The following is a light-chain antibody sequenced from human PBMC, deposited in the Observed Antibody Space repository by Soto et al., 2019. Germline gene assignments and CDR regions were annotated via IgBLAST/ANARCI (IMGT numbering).Light chain of an antibody. V-gene: IGKV1D-16*01. J-gene: IGKJ5*01. CDR1: QDIRTY. Sequence: DIQMTQSPSSLSASVGDRVTITCRASQDIRTYLAWHQQKAENAPKSLIYSVSNLQSGVPSRFSGSGSGTDFTLTISSLQPEDFATYYCQQYKSYPVTFGQGTRLEIK. CDR2: SVS. CDR3: QQYKSYPVT.